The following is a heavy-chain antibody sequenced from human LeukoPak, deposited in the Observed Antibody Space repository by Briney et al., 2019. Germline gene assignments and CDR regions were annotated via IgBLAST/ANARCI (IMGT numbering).Heavy chain of an antibody. V-gene: IGHV3-11*01. D-gene: IGHD1-26*01. CDR3: ARVTGATTHWFDP. CDR1: GFTFSDYY. CDR2: ISSSGSTI. J-gene: IGHJ5*02. Sequence: GGPLRLSCAPSGFTFSDYYMSWIRQAPGKGLEWVSYISSSGSTIYYADSVKGRFTISRDNAKNSLYLQMNSLRAEDTAVYYCARVTGATTHWFDPWGQGTLVTVSS.